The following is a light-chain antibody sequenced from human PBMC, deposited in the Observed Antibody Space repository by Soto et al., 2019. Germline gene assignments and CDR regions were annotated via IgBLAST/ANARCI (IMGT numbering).Light chain of an antibody. J-gene: IGKJ1*01. CDR1: QSVNSN. CDR3: QQYNNWPRA. Sequence: EVVMTQSPATLSVSPGERATLSCRASQSVNSNLAWYQQKPRQAPRLLIYGASTRPTGIPARFSGSGSGTQFTLTISSLQSEDFALYYCQQYNNWPRAFGQGTNVEIK. V-gene: IGKV3-15*01. CDR2: GAS.